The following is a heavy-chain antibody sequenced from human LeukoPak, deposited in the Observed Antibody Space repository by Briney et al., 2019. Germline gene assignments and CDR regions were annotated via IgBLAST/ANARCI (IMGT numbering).Heavy chain of an antibody. Sequence: GESLKISCKGSGYSFTSYGISWVRQAPGQGLEWMGWISAYNGNTNYAQKLQGRVTMTTDTSTSTAYMELRSLRSDDTAVYYCAMFPVTTRAFDIWGQGTMVTVSS. CDR3: AMFPVTTRAFDI. D-gene: IGHD4-17*01. J-gene: IGHJ3*02. CDR1: GYSFTSYG. CDR2: ISAYNGNT. V-gene: IGHV1-18*01.